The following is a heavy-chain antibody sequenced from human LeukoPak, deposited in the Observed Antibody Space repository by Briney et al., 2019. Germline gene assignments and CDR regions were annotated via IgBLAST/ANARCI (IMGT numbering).Heavy chain of an antibody. CDR3: ARGLRNGPFDC. V-gene: IGHV3-20*04. Sequence: GGSMRLSCEASGCTFDDCGISWVRQPPGKGLEWVSGTNRNGSSTVYAGFVTGRFTIFRDHTKNSKLLPMNSLRDEDTALYYCARGLRNGPFDCWVQGTLVTVSS. J-gene: IGHJ4*02. CDR1: GCTFDDCG. CDR2: TNRNGSST. D-gene: IGHD3-3*01.